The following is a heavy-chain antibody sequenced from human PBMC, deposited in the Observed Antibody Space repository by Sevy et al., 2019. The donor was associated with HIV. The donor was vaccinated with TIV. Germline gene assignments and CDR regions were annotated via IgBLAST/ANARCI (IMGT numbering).Heavy chain of an antibody. Sequence: GGSLRLSCAVSGIIFTTSGMHWVRQAPGKGLEWVAVISYDGRNKFYGDSVKGRFTISRDNSKNILCLQMNSLRAEDTAVYYCAKDFTGYNGMDVWGQGTMVTVSS. J-gene: IGHJ6*02. V-gene: IGHV3-30*18. CDR2: ISYDGRNK. CDR1: GIIFTTSG. CDR3: AKDFTGYNGMDV. D-gene: IGHD3-9*01.